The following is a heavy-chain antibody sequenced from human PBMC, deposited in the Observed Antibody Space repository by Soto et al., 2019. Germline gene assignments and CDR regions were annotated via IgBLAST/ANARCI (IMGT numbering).Heavy chain of an antibody. V-gene: IGHV3-66*01. CDR1: GFTVSTDW. CDR2: IRGGGNT. Sequence: EVQLVESGGGLVQPGGSLRLSCAASGFTVSTDWMYWVRQAPGKGLEWVSVIRGGGNTFYADSVEGRFTISRDNSKNTVYLQMNSLRAEETAVYYCVRENYYYGMDVWGQGTTVSVSS. CDR3: VRENYYYGMDV. J-gene: IGHJ6*02.